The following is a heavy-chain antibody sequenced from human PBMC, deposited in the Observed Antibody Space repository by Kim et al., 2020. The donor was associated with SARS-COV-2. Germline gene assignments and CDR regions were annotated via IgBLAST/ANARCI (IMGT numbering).Heavy chain of an antibody. CDR2: ISSSSNNI. J-gene: IGHJ5*02. V-gene: IGHV3-21*06. D-gene: IGHD6-19*01. CDR3: SRDLYSSGHMIPAS. Sequence: GGSLRLSCAASGFTFSDYSMNWVRQAPGKGLEWVSSISSSSNNIYYADSMKGRFTISRDNAKNLLYLHMNSLRAEDTAVYYCSRDLYSSGHMIPASWGQGTLVTVSS. CDR1: GFTFSDYS.